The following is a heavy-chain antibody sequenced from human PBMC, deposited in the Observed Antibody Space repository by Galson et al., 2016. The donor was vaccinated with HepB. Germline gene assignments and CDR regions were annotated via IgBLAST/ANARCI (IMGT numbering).Heavy chain of an antibody. J-gene: IGHJ4*02. CDR3: ARSYLLGRGFGW. CDR2: AFYRSNWQN. V-gene: IGHV6-1*01. D-gene: IGHD7-27*01. Sequence: CAISGDSVSSNSAGWNWIRQSPSRGLERLGRAFYRSNWQNHYAESVKGRITINPDTSKNQFSLQLSSVTPEDTAVYYCARSYLLGRGFGWWGQGTLVTVSS. CDR1: GDSVSSNSAG.